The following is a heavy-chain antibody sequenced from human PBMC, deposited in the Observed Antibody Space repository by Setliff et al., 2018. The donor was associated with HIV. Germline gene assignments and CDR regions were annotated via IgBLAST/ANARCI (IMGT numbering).Heavy chain of an antibody. CDR3: ATAPQRCSRGVCSFLSLNH. CDR2: INHSGST. CDR1: GGSFSGYY. Sequence: ETLSLTCAVYGGSFSGYYWSWIRQPPGKGLEWIGEINHSGSTNYNPSLKSRVTISVDTSKNQFSLKLSSVTAEDTAVYYCATAPQRCSRGVCSFLSLNHWGQGTLVTVSS. D-gene: IGHD2-15*01. J-gene: IGHJ5*02. V-gene: IGHV4-34*01.